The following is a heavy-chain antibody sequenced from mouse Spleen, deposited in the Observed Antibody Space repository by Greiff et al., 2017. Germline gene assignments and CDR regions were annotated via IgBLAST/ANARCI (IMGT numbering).Heavy chain of an antibody. Sequence: EVKLMESGPELVKPGASVKIPCKASGYTFTDYNMDWVKQSHGKSLEWIGDINPNNGGTIYNQKFKGKATLTVDKSSSTAYMELRSLTSEDTAVYYCARRVDWYFDVWGAGTTVTVSS. CDR1: GYTFTDYN. CDR3: ARRVDWYFDV. V-gene: IGHV1-18*01. CDR2: INPNNGGT. J-gene: IGHJ1*01.